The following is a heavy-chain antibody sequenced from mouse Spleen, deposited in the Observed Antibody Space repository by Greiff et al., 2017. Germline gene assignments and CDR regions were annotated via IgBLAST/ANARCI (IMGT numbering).Heavy chain of an antibody. V-gene: IGHV1-69*01. CDR3: ARGDYGYGYFDY. CDR2: IDPSDSYT. CDR1: GYTFTSYW. D-gene: IGHD1-2*01. J-gene: IGHJ2*01. Sequence: VQLQQPGAELVMPGASVKLSCKASGYTFTSYWMHWVKQRPGQGLEWIGEIDPSDSYTNYNQKFKGKATLTVDKSSSTAYMQLSSLTSEDSAVYYCARGDYGYGYFDYWGQGTTLTVSS.